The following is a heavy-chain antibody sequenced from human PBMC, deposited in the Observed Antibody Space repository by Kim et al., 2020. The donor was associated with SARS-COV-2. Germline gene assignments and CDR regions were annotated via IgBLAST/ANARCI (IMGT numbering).Heavy chain of an antibody. Sequence: GGSLRLSCAASGFTFSSYWMHWVRRAPGKGLVWVSRINSDGSSTSYADPVKGRFTISRDNAKNTLYLQMSSLRAEDTAVYYCARDITVAGTFNAFDIWGQGTLVTVSS. V-gene: IGHV3-74*01. CDR1: GFTFSSYW. CDR2: INSDGSST. J-gene: IGHJ3*02. D-gene: IGHD6-19*01. CDR3: ARDITVAGTFNAFDI.